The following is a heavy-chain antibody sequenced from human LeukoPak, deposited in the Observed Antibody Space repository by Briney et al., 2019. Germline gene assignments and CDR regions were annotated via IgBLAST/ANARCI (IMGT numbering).Heavy chain of an antibody. CDR3: ARVWRGVILYGMDV. CDR2: INPNSGGT. CDR1: GYTFTGYY. V-gene: IGHV1-2*02. Sequence: ASVKVSCKASGYTFTGYYMHWVRPAPGQGLEWMGWINPNSGGTNYAQKFQGRVTMTRDTSISTAYMELSRLRSDDTAVYYCARVWRGVILYGMDVWGQGTTVTVSS. J-gene: IGHJ6*02. D-gene: IGHD3-16*02.